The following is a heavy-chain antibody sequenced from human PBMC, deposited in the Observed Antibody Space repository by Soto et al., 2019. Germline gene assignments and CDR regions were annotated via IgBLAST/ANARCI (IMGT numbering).Heavy chain of an antibody. Sequence: ASVKVSCKASGYTFSDYYIHWVRQAPGQGLEWMGWINPNSGGTRYAPKFQGGVTMTRDTSITTAYMELSRLRSGDTAVYYCAREPATAKPEGVDFWGQGALVTVFS. V-gene: IGHV1-2*02. CDR3: AREPATAKPEGVDF. CDR1: GYTFSDYY. D-gene: IGHD1-1*01. CDR2: INPNSGGT. J-gene: IGHJ4*02.